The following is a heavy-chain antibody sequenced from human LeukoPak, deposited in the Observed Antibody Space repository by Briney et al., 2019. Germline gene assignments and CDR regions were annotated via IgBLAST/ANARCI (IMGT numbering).Heavy chain of an antibody. CDR3: ARGPLWVGQVLGDWLDP. Sequence: PGGSLRLSCAASGFSFRTFAMHWVRLGPGKGLEWLAIVSSDGNKRYYADSVRGRFTVSRDNYKNTLYLDMNSLRSEDTAVYYCARGPLWVGQVLGDWLDPWGQGTLVTVSS. CDR2: VSSDGNKR. V-gene: IGHV3-30-3*01. D-gene: IGHD3-10*01. J-gene: IGHJ5*02. CDR1: GFSFRTFA.